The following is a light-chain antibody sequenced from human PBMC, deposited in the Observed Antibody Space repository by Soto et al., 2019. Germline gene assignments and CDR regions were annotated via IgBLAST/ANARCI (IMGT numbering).Light chain of an antibody. Sequence: EIVLTQSPATLSLSPGERATLSCRASQSVSSYLAWYQQKPGQAPRLLIYDASNRATGIPARFSGSGSGTDFTLTISSLQSADFAVYYCQQYNDWPLTFGGGTKVEIK. CDR2: DAS. V-gene: IGKV3-11*01. CDR1: QSVSSY. J-gene: IGKJ4*01. CDR3: QQYNDWPLT.